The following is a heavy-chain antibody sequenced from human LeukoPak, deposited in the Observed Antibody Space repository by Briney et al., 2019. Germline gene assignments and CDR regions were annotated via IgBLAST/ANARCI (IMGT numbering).Heavy chain of an antibody. J-gene: IGHJ4*02. Sequence: PSETLSLTCTVSGGSISSYYWSWIRQPPGKGLEWIGYIYYSGSTNYNPSLKSRVTISVDTSKNQFSLKLSSVTAADTAVYYCARHSNGYYYFDYWGQGTLVTVSS. CDR2: IYYSGST. CDR3: ARHSNGYYYFDY. V-gene: IGHV4-59*08. D-gene: IGHD6-13*01. CDR1: GGSISSYY.